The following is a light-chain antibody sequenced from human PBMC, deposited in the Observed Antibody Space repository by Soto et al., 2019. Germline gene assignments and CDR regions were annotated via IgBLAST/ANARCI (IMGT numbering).Light chain of an antibody. CDR2: AAS. J-gene: IGKJ4*01. CDR3: QQYNNWPLT. Sequence: EIVMTQSPATLSVSPGERATLSCRASQSISSNLAWYKQKPGQAPRLLIYAASTRATGIPARFSGSGSGTEFTLTISSLQSEDFAVYYCQQYNNWPLTFGGGTKVEIK. V-gene: IGKV3-15*01. CDR1: QSISSN.